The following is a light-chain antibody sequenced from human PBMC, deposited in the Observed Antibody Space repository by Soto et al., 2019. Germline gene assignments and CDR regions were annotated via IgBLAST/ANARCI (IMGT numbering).Light chain of an antibody. CDR2: EVS. CDR3: MQSIQLPWT. V-gene: IGKV2D-29*01. CDR1: QSLLHSDGKTF. Sequence: DMVMTQSPLSLPVTPGEPASISCKSSQSLLHSDGKTFFYWYLQKPGQPPQLLIYEVSNRFSGVSDRFGGSGSGTDFTLRISGVEAEDVGVYYCMQSIQLPWTFGQGTKVDIK. J-gene: IGKJ1*01.